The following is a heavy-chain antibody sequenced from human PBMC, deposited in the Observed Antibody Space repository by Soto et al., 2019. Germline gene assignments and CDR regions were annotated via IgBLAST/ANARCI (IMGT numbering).Heavy chain of an antibody. D-gene: IGHD3-22*01. J-gene: IGHJ4*02. CDR2: ISYDGSNK. Sequence: LLGGSLSLSCAASGFTFSSYAKHWVRQAPGKGLEWVAVISYDGSNKYYADSVKGRFTISRDNSKNTLHLQMNSLRAEDTAVYYCARDRRYYYDNSGPLDYWGQGTLVTVSS. V-gene: IGHV3-30-3*01. CDR3: ARDRRYYYDNSGPLDY. CDR1: GFTFSSYA.